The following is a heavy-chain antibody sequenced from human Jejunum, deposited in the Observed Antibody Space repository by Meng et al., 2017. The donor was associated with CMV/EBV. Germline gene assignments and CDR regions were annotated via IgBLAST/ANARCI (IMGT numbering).Heavy chain of an antibody. V-gene: IGHV4-39*07. CDR1: GGSISSHDFY. CDR3: ARDMRTFDY. J-gene: IGHJ4*02. Sequence: SLTCTVSGGSISSHDFYWGWIRQPPGKGLGWIASIYYSGTTYYNPSLKSRVTMSVDTSKNQFSLKLSSVTAADTAVYYCARDMRTFDYWGKGTLVTVSS. CDR2: IYYSGTT.